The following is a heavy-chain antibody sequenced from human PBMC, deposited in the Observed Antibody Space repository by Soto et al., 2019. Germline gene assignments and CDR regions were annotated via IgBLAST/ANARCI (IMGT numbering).Heavy chain of an antibody. CDR1: GYTFTSYG. J-gene: IGHJ4*02. D-gene: IGHD2-21*01. CDR3: AGGGDYPGRQLDD. CDR2: TSANNGNT. V-gene: IGHV1-18*01. Sequence: QVQLVQSGAEVKKPGASVKVSCKASGYTFTSYGISGVRQAPGQGLEWMGWTSANNGNTNYAQKLQARVTMTTDISTSTACTELRSLRSDDTSVYYCAGGGDYPGRQLDDWGQGTLVTVSS.